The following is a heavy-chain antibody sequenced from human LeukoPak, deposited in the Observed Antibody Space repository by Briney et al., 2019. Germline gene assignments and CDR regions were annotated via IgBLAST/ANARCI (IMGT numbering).Heavy chain of an antibody. J-gene: IGHJ4*02. CDR3: ARERYSSGWYFDY. CDR1: GGSSSGYY. CDR2: INHSGST. V-gene: IGHV4-34*01. Sequence: SETLSLTCAVYGGSSSGYYWSWIRQPPGKGLEWIGEINHSGSTNYNPSLKSRVTISVDTSKNQFSLKLSSVTAADTAVYYCARERYSSGWYFDYWGQGTLVTVSS. D-gene: IGHD6-19*01.